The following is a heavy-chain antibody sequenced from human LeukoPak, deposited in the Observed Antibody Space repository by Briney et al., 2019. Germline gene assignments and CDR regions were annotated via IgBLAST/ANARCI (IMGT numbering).Heavy chain of an antibody. D-gene: IGHD3-22*01. CDR2: ISAYNGNT. Sequence: ASVKVSCKASGYTFTSYGISWVRQAPGQGLEWMGWISAYNGNTNYAQKLQGRVTMTTDTSTSTAYMELRSLRSDDTAVYYCARGLRDYYDSSGYYSDYWGQGTLVTVSS. CDR1: GYTFTSYG. V-gene: IGHV1-18*01. J-gene: IGHJ4*02. CDR3: ARGLRDYYDSSGYYSDY.